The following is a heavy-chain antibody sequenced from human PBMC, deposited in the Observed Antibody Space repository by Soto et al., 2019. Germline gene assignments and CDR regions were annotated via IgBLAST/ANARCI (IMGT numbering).Heavy chain of an antibody. CDR1: GYTYFSYG. CDR2: ISAFNAKT. J-gene: IGHJ4*02. CDR3: ARDAIACAGSFDY. D-gene: IGHD5-12*01. Sequence: QVQLVQSGAEVKKPWASVKVSCTASGYTYFSYGISWVRQAPGQGLEWLGWISAFNAKTNYAPKFQATVTLTTDASTRTAYMELRGLRSDDTAVYFCARDAIACAGSFDYWGQGALVIVSS. V-gene: IGHV1-18*04.